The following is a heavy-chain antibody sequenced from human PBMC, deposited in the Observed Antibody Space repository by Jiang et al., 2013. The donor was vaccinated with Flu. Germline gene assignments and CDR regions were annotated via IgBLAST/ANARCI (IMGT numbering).Heavy chain of an antibody. CDR3: AKDRGSYSRSSFDY. CDR2: LSGSGGSI. J-gene: IGHJ4*02. Sequence: VQLVESGGGLVQPGGSLRLSCAASGFTFSTYAMSWVRQAPGKGLEWVSGLSGSGGSIYYADSVKGRFTISRDNSKNTLYLQMNSLRDEDTALYYCAKDRGSYSRSSFDYWGQGTLVTVSS. D-gene: IGHD1-26*01. V-gene: IGHV3-23*04. CDR1: GFTFSTYA.